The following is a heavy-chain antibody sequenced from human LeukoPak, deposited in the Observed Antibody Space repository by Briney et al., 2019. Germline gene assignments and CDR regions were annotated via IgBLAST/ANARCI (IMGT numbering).Heavy chain of an antibody. CDR3: ARDAGVSTAIPLYYFDY. D-gene: IGHD2-21*02. Sequence: PGGSLRLSCAASGFTFSDYYMSWIRQAPGKGLKWVPYISSSGSTIYYADSVKGRFTISRDNAKNSLYLQMNSLRAEDTAVYYCARDAGVSTAIPLYYFDYWGQGTLVTVSS. CDR2: ISSSGSTI. CDR1: GFTFSDYY. J-gene: IGHJ4*02. V-gene: IGHV3-11*01.